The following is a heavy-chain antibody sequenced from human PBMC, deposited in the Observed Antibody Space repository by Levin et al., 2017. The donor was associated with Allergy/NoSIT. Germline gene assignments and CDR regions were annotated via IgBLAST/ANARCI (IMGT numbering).Heavy chain of an antibody. CDR2: ISSSGSTI. CDR3: ARDLTYSQYYYYYGMDV. V-gene: IGHV3-11*01. J-gene: IGHJ6*02. D-gene: IGHD5-18*01. CDR1: GFTFSDYY. Sequence: LSLTCAASGFTFSDYYMSWIRQAPGKGLEWVSYISSSGSTIYYADSVKGRFTISRDNAKNSLYLQMNSLRAEDTAVYYCARDLTYSQYYYYYGMDVWGQGTTVTVSS.